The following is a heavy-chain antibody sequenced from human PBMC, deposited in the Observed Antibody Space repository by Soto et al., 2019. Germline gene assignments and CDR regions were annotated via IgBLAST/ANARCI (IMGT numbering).Heavy chain of an antibody. V-gene: IGHV3-30*18. D-gene: IGHD3-22*01. CDR2: ISYDGSNK. J-gene: IGHJ6*02. CDR1: GFTFSSYG. Sequence: GGSLRLSCAASGFTFSSYGMHWVRQAPGKGLEWVAVISYDGSNKYYADSVKGRFTISRDNSKNTLYLQMNSLRAEDTAVYYCAKDHYYYDSSGYYTYYYGMDVWGQGTTVTVSS. CDR3: AKDHYYYDSSGYYTYYYGMDV.